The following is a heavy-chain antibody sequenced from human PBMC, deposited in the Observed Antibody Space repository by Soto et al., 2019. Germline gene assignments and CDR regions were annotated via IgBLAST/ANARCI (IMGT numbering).Heavy chain of an antibody. V-gene: IGHV3-49*04. J-gene: IGHJ4*02. CDR3: TRIGPEAAMRWYFEY. CDR1: GFTFGDYA. Sequence: EVQLVESGGGLVQAGRSLTLSCKTSGFTFGDYALNWVRQAPGRGLEGVGFIRATPAGGTAEYAASVKDRFTVSRDASSSTAYLQMDSLRTEDTAVYFCTRIGPEAAMRWYFEYWGQGTLVTVSS. D-gene: IGHD2-2*01. CDR2: IRATPAGGTA.